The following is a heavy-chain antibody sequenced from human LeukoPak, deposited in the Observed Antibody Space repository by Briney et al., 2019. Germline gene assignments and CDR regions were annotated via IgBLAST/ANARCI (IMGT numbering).Heavy chain of an antibody. D-gene: IGHD1-14*01. Sequence: ASVKVSCKASGYTFTSYGISGVRQAPGQGLEWMGWISAYNGNTNYAQKLQGRVTMTTDTSTSTAYMELRSLRAEDTAVYYCAKEGPTGAGWYYYMDVWGKGTTVTISS. J-gene: IGHJ6*03. CDR2: ISAYNGNT. CDR1: GYTFTSYG. V-gene: IGHV1-18*01. CDR3: AKEGPTGAGWYYYMDV.